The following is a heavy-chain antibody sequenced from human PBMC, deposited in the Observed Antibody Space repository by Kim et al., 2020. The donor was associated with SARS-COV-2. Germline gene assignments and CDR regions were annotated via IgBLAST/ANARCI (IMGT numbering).Heavy chain of an antibody. J-gene: IGHJ3*01. V-gene: IGHV3-33*05. D-gene: IGHD2-21*01. Sequence: GGSLRLSCAASGFTFSSYGMHWVRQAPGKGLEWVSYISCNGSEKFYADSVKGRFTISRDNSNNTLFLQMNSLRAEDTAVFYCARGTVYSKDVWYCVVWG. CDR2: ISCNGSEK. CDR3: ARGTVYSKDVWYCVV. CDR1: GFTFSSYG.